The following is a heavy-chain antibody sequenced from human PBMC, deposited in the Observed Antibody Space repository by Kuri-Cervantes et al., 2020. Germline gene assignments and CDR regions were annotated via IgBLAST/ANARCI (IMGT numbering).Heavy chain of an antibody. Sequence: SETLSLTCTVSGGSISSYYWSWIRQPPGKGLEWIGYIYYSGSTNYNPSLKSRVTMSVDSSKNQFSLKLSSVTAADTAVYYCARGLTWGIQKDYWGQGTLVTVSS. CDR2: IYYSGST. D-gene: IGHD5-18*01. J-gene: IGHJ4*02. CDR3: ARGLTWGIQKDY. CDR1: GGSISSYY. V-gene: IGHV4-59*12.